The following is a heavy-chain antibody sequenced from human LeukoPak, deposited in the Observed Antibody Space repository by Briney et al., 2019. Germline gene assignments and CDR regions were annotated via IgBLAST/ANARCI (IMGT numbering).Heavy chain of an antibody. V-gene: IGHV3-73*01. CDR2: IKSKSNSYAK. CDR1: GFPFSGSA. J-gene: IGHJ4*02. D-gene: IGHD3-22*01. Sequence: GEALRLSCAASGFPFSGSARHWVRQASGKGLEWVGRIKSKSNSYAKAYAESEKSRFTISRDDSKNASYLQMNSLKTEDTAVYYCTRRDYYESSGYMHYWGQGTLVTVSS. CDR3: TRRDYYESSGYMHY.